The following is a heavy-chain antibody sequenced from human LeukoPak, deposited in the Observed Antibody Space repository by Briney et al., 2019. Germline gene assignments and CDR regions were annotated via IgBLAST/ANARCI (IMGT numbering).Heavy chain of an antibody. J-gene: IGHJ4*02. Sequence: GGSLRLSCAASGFIFSTYGMSWVRQAPGKGLEWVSGISDNDGVTYYADSVKGRFTISRDNSKNTLYLQMNSLRAEDTAVYYCARDESPFIVVVPAAHQTGQDYWGQGTLVTVSS. CDR3: ARDESPFIVVVPAAHQTGQDY. D-gene: IGHD2-2*01. V-gene: IGHV3-23*01. CDR2: ISDNDGVT. CDR1: GFIFSTYG.